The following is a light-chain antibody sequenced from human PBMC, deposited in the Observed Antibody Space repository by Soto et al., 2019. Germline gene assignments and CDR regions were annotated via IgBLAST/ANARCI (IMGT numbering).Light chain of an antibody. J-gene: IGKJ4*01. Sequence: DIQLTQSPSFLSASVGDRVTITCRASQGINSHLAWYQQMPGKVPNLLIYDASTLQSGVPSRFSGSGSGTELTLTISSQQPEDFAAYYCQQLNSHPFSFGGGTKVEIK. V-gene: IGKV1-9*01. CDR1: QGINSH. CDR2: DAS. CDR3: QQLNSHPFS.